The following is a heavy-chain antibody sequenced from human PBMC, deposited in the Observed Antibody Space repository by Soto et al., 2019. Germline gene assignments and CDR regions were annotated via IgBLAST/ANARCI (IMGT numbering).Heavy chain of an antibody. CDR1: GYTFTSYG. CDR3: ARTRTYYYDSSGPPGPWDY. Sequence: EASVKVSCKASGYTFTSYGISWVRQAPGQGLEWMGWISAYNGNTNYAQKLQGRVTMTTDTSTSTAYMELRSLRSDDTAVYYCARTRTYYYDSSGPPGPWDYWGQGTLVTVSS. J-gene: IGHJ4*02. V-gene: IGHV1-18*01. D-gene: IGHD3-22*01. CDR2: ISAYNGNT.